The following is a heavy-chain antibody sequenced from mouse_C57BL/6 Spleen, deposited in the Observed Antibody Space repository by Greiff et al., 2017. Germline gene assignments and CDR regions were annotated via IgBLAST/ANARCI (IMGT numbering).Heavy chain of an antibody. D-gene: IGHD2-4*01. CDR3: ASLYYDYDGDWFAY. CDR1: GYTFTSYW. J-gene: IGHJ3*01. Sequence: QVQLQQPGAELVKPGASVKLSCKASGYTFTSYWMHWVKQRPGQGLEWIGMIHPNSGSTNYNEKFKSKATLTVDKSSSTAYMQLSSLTSEDSAVYYCASLYYDYDGDWFAYWGQGTLVTVSA. CDR2: IHPNSGST. V-gene: IGHV1-64*01.